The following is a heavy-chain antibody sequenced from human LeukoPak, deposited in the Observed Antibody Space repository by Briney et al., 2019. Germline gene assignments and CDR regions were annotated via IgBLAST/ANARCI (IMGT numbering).Heavy chain of an antibody. CDR3: ARDKQLLWFGELGGYDYMDV. Sequence: GGSLRLSCAASGFTFSNYGRHWVRQSPGKGQESVAVISFDGINKYYADSVKGRFTISRDNAKNSLYLQMNSLRAEDTAVYYCARDKQLLWFGELGGYDYMDVWGKGTTVTVSS. D-gene: IGHD3-10*01. J-gene: IGHJ6*03. CDR1: GFTFSNYG. V-gene: IGHV3-30*03. CDR2: ISFDGINK.